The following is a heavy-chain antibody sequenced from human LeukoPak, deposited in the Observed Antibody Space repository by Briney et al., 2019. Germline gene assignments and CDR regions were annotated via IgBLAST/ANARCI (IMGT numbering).Heavy chain of an antibody. Sequence: ASVKVSCKASGYTFTDYYMHWARQAPGQGLEWMGWINPNSGGTNYQGRVTMTRDTSISTAYMELSRLRSDDTDVYYCARNDYSNYVGYWYFDLWGRGTLVTVSS. CDR3: ARNDYSNYVGYWYFDL. CDR2: INPNSGGT. CDR1: GYTFTDYY. V-gene: IGHV1-2*02. J-gene: IGHJ2*01. D-gene: IGHD4-11*01.